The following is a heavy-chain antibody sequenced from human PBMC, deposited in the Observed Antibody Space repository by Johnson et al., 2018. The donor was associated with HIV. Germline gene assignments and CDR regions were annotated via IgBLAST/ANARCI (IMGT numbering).Heavy chain of an antibody. Sequence: QVQLVESGGGVVQPGGSLRLSCAVSGIIFSHYGMHWVRQAPSKGLERVVVISYAGSNKSYADSVKGRFTISRDNSKNTLYLQMNSLKTEDTAVYYCTPGELWNGFYLHDAFDGWGQGTMVTVSS. CDR2: ISYAGSNK. D-gene: IGHD3-3*01. CDR1: GIIFSHYG. J-gene: IGHJ3*01. CDR3: TPGELWNGFYLHDAFDG. V-gene: IGHV3-30*03.